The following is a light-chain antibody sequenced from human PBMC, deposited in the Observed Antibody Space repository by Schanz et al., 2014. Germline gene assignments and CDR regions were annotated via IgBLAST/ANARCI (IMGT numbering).Light chain of an antibody. V-gene: IGKV3-15*01. Sequence: EIALTQSPGTLPLSPGERATLSCRASQSGSDSFLAWYQQKPGQGPSLLIYGASTRATGIPARFSGSGSGTEFTLTISSLQSEDFAVYYCQQYSYWPLTFGQGTKVEIK. CDR1: QSGSDSF. J-gene: IGKJ1*01. CDR3: QQYSYWPLT. CDR2: GAS.